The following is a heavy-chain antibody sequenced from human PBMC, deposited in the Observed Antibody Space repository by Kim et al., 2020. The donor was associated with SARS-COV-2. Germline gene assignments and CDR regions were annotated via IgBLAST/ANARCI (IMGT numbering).Heavy chain of an antibody. V-gene: IGHV4-39*01. CDR2: IYYSGNT. CDR1: GGSISSNGFY. D-gene: IGHD1-1*01. J-gene: IGHJ5*02. Sequence: SETLSLTCSLSGGSISSNGFYWDWIRQPPGKGLEWIGNIYYSGNTYYTPSLRSRVTISLDTSRNQFSLRLSSVTAADTAVYYCARHPARNDWFDPWGQGTLVTVSS. CDR3: ARHPARNDWFDP.